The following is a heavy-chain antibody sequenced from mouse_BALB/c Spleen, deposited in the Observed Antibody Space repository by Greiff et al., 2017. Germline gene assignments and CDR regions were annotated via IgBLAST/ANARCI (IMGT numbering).Heavy chain of an antibody. V-gene: IGHV2-9*02. CDR3: ARVPSTMITTKGYYFDY. D-gene: IGHD2-4*01. CDR1: GFSLTSYG. Sequence: VQLQESGPGLVAPSQSLSITCTVSGFSLTSYGVHWVRQPPGKGLEWLGVIWAGGSTNYNSALMSRLSISKDNSKSQVFLKMNSLQTDDTAMYYCARVPSTMITTKGYYFDYWGQGTTLTVSS. CDR2: IWAGGST. J-gene: IGHJ2*01.